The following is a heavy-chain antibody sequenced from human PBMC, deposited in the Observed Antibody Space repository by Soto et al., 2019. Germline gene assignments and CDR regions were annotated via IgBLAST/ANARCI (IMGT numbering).Heavy chain of an antibody. Sequence: QVQLQESGPGLVKPSQTLSLTCTVSGGSISSGGYYWSWIRQHPGKGLEWIGYIYYSGSTYYNPSLKSRVTISVDTSKNQCSLKLSSVTAADTAVYYCARARQDTVTPHESRFDYWGQGTLVTVSS. V-gene: IGHV4-31*03. CDR2: IYYSGST. J-gene: IGHJ4*02. CDR3: ARARQDTVTPHESRFDY. CDR1: GGSISSGGYY. D-gene: IGHD4-17*01.